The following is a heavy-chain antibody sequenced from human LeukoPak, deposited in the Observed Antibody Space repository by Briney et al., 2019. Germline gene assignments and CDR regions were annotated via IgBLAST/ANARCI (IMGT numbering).Heavy chain of an antibody. D-gene: IGHD6-13*01. CDR3: AKQAAAGHYYYYYMDV. CDR1: GFSFSSSW. Sequence: PGGSLRLSCAASGFSFSSSWMHWVRQVPGKGLEWVSRINDDETSTTYAESVKGRFTISRDNSKNTLYLQMNSLRAEDTAVYYCAKQAAAGHYYYYYMDVWGKGTTVTISS. V-gene: IGHV3-74*01. J-gene: IGHJ6*03. CDR2: INDDETST.